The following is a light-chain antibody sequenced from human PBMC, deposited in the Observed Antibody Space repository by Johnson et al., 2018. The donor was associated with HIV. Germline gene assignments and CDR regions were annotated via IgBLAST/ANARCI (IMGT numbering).Light chain of an antibody. CDR3: GTWDSSLSAFV. CDR2: DNN. Sequence: QSVLTQPPSVSAAPGQKVTISCSGTTSNIGSNYVSWYQQFPGTAPKFVIYDNNKRPSGTPDRSSAAKSGPPATLGITGLQTGDEADYYCGTWDSSLSAFVFGTGTKVSVL. CDR1: TSNIGSNY. V-gene: IGLV1-51*01. J-gene: IGLJ1*01.